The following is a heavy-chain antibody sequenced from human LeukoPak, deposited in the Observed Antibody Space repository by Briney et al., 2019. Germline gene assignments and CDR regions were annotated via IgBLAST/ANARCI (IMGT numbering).Heavy chain of an antibody. CDR3: VKDVNWSTY. J-gene: IGHJ4*02. V-gene: IGHV3-23*01. Sequence: GGSLRLSCAASGFTFSSYAMIWVRQAPGKGLEWVSVISGNGDTTCYADSAKGRFTISRDNSRNTVYLQMNSLRGDDTAVYYCVKDVNWSTYWGQGTLVTVSS. D-gene: IGHD1-1*01. CDR1: GFTFSSYA. CDR2: ISGNGDTT.